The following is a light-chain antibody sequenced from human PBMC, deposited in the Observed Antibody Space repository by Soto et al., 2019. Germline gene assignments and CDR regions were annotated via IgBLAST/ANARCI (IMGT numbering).Light chain of an antibody. V-gene: IGKV3-11*01. Sequence: PGERATLSCRASQSVGRYLTWYQQKPGQAPRLLIYDASKRATGIPARFSASGSGADFTLTISSLEPEDFALYFCQQRSNWPVTFGRGTKVEIK. CDR1: QSVGRY. CDR2: DAS. J-gene: IGKJ4*01. CDR3: QQRSNWPVT.